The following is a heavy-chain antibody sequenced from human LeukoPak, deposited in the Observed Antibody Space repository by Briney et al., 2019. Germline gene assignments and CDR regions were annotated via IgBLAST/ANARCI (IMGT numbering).Heavy chain of an antibody. Sequence: GGSLRLSCAASGFSFSSYAMHWVRQAPGKGLEWVALTLYDGSNKYYADSVKGRFTISRDNSKNTVYLQMNSLRAEDTAVYYCARAGGSFFDYWGQGTLVTVSS. CDR3: ARAGGSFFDY. V-gene: IGHV3-30-3*01. D-gene: IGHD3-16*01. J-gene: IGHJ4*02. CDR1: GFSFSSYA. CDR2: TLYDGSNK.